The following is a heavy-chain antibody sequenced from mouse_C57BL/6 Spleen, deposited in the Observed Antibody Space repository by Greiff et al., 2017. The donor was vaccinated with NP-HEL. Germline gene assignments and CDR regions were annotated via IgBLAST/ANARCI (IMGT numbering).Heavy chain of an antibody. D-gene: IGHD1-1*01. CDR2: IDPSDSYT. CDR1: GYTFTSYW. V-gene: IGHV1-59*01. Sequence: QVQLQQPGAELVRPGTSVKLSCKASGYTFTSYWMHWVKQRPGQGLEWIGVIDPSDSYTNYNQKFKGKATLTVDTSSSTAYMQLSSLTSEDSAVYYCARQGCSSSSYAMDYWGQGTSVTVSS. J-gene: IGHJ4*01. CDR3: ARQGCSSSSYAMDY.